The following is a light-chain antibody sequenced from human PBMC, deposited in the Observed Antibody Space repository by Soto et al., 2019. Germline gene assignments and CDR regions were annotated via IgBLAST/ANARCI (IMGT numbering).Light chain of an antibody. CDR1: QGIKSY. V-gene: IGKV1-39*01. Sequence: IQMTQSGSAVSASVGDRVTITCRASQGIKSYLNWYQQKPGKAPQLLIYVASRLESGVPSRFSGSGSGTDFTLTISSLQPEDFATYYCQQSYNAPITFGQGTRLEI. CDR2: VAS. J-gene: IGKJ5*01. CDR3: QQSYNAPIT.